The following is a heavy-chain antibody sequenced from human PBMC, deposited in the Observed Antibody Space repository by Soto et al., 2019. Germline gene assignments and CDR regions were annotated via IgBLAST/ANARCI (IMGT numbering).Heavy chain of an antibody. D-gene: IGHD3-22*01. CDR2: IYYSGST. J-gene: IGHJ4*02. CDR3: ASDYYDSSGYYSLDY. V-gene: IGHV4-30-4*01. CDR1: GGSISSGDYY. Sequence: PSETLSLTCTVSGGSISSGDYYWSWIRQPPGKGLEWIGYIYYSGSTYYNPSLKSRVTISVDTSKNQFSLKLSSVTAADTAVYYCASDYYDSSGYYSLDYWGQGTLVTVSS.